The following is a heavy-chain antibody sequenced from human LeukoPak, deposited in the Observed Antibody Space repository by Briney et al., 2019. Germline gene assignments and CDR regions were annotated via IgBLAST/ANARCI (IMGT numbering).Heavy chain of an antibody. D-gene: IGHD3-3*01. V-gene: IGHV3-11*01. CDR1: GFTFSDYY. CDR3: ARELRFLEWLSYFDY. CDR2: ISSSGSTI. Sequence: GGSLRLSSAASGFTFSDYYMSWIRQAPGKGLEWVSYISSSGSTIYYADSVKGRFTISRDNAKNSLYLQMNSLRAEDTAVYYCARELRFLEWLSYFDYWGQGTLVTVSS. J-gene: IGHJ4*02.